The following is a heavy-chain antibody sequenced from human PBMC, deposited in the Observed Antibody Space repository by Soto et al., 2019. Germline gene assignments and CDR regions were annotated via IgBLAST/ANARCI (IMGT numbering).Heavy chain of an antibody. CDR2: IYWDDDK. CDR1: GFSLSTSGVG. J-gene: IGHJ4*02. D-gene: IGHD3-16*01. CDR3: AHRRRGSYFDY. V-gene: IGHV2-5*02. Sequence: QITLKESGPTLVKPTQTLTLTCTFSGFSLSTSGVGVGWIRQPPGKALEWLALIYWDDDKRYSPSLKSRLTITKGTSKNQGVLKMTHMDPVDTTTFYCAHRRRGSYFDYWGQGTLVTVSS.